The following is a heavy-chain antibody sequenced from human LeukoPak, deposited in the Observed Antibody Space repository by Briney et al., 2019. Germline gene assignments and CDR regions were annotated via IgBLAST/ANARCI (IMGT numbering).Heavy chain of an antibody. CDR1: GYTFISYS. CDR3: ARANWNTGDALDY. CDR2: INPNSGGT. D-gene: IGHD1-1*01. J-gene: IGHJ4*02. V-gene: IGHV1-2*04. Sequence: ASVKVSCKASGYTFISYSLTWVRQAPGQGLEWMGWINPNSGGTNYAQKFQGWVTMTRDTSISTAYMELSRLRSDDTAVYYCARANWNTGDALDYWGQGTLVTVSS.